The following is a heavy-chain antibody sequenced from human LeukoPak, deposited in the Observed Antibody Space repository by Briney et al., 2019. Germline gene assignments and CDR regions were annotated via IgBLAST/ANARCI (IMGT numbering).Heavy chain of an antibody. V-gene: IGHV3-23*01. CDR3: AKGRYYDSSGNGWS. J-gene: IGHJ5*02. Sequence: GGSLRLSCAASGFTFSSYAMSWVRQAPGKGLEWVSAISGSGGSTYYADSVKGRFTISRDNSKNTLYLQMNSLRAEDTAVYYCAKGRYYDSSGNGWSWGQGTLVTVSS. CDR1: GFTFSSYA. CDR2: ISGSGGST. D-gene: IGHD3-22*01.